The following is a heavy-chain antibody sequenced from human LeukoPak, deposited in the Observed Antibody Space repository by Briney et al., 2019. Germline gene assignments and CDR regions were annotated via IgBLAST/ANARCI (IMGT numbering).Heavy chain of an antibody. CDR3: ARGGGYDTGGFEY. Sequence: ASVKVSCKASGYTFTGYYMHWVRQAPGQGLEWMGWINPNSGGTNYAQKFQGRVTMTRDTSISTAYMELSRLRSDDAAVYYCARGGGYDTGGFEYWGQGTLVTVSS. D-gene: IGHD5-12*01. V-gene: IGHV1-2*02. CDR1: GYTFTGYY. CDR2: INPNSGGT. J-gene: IGHJ4*02.